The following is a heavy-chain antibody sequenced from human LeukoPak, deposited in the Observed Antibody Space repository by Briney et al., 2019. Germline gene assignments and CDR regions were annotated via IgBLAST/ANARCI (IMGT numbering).Heavy chain of an antibody. CDR2: IKEDGSVK. V-gene: IGHV3-7*03. J-gene: IGHJ6*02. Sequence: PGGSLRLSCTASGFTFSSRWMTWVRQPPGKGLEWVANIKEDGSVKYYVDSVKGRFTISRDNTKNVLYLQMNSLRADDTAVYFCARVLLWFGEKEDGMDVWGQGTTVAVSS. CDR3: ARVLLWFGEKEDGMDV. CDR1: GFTFSSRW. D-gene: IGHD3-10*01.